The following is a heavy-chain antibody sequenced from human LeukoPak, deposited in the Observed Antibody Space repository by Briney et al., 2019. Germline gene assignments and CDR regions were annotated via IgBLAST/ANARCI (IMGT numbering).Heavy chain of an antibody. CDR2: IYYSGST. CDR3: ARLGDSNYRYYYYYMDV. V-gene: IGHV4-39*01. J-gene: IGHJ6*03. Sequence: SETLSLTCTVSGGSISSSSYYWGWIRQPPGKGLEWIGSIYYSGSTYYNPSLKSRVTISVDTSKNQFSLKLSSVTAADTAVYYCARLGDSNYRYYYYYMDVWGKGTTVTVSS. CDR1: GGSISSSSYY. D-gene: IGHD4-11*01.